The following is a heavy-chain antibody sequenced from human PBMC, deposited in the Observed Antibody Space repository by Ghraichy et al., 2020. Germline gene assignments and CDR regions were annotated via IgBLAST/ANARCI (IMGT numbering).Heavy chain of an antibody. D-gene: IGHD5-12*01. CDR2: INYSGRT. Sequence: ETLSLTCTVSGGSINSSRHYWGWIRQPPGKGLEWIGSINYSGRTNYKPSLESRVTISVDKSKNQFSLTLSSVTAADTAVFFCVRRGYSGYDWGQGTLVTVSS. J-gene: IGHJ4*02. CDR3: VRRGYSGYD. CDR1: GGSINSSRHY. V-gene: IGHV4-39*01.